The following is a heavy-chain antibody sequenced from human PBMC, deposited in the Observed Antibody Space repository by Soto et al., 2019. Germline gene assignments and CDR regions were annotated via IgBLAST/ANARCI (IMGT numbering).Heavy chain of an antibody. CDR2: IWYDGSNK. D-gene: IGHD3-16*02. J-gene: IGHJ6*02. CDR1: GFTFSSYG. Sequence: QVQLVESGGGVVQPGRSLRLSCAASGFTFSSYGMHWVRQAPGMGLEWVAVIWYDGSNKYYADSVKGRFTISRDNSKNTLYLQMNSLRAEDTAVYYCAREYYDYVWGSYRYTQYYYYGMDVWGQGTTVTVSS. V-gene: IGHV3-33*01. CDR3: AREYYDYVWGSYRYTQYYYYGMDV.